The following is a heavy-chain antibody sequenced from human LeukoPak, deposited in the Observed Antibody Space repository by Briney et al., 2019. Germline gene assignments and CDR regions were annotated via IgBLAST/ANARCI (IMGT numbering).Heavy chain of an antibody. Sequence: ASVKVSCKASGYTFTSYYMHWVRQAPGQGPEWMGWISAYDGNTNSAQKFQGRVTMTTDTSTSTAYMELRSLRSDDTAVYYCARDGYGSGKGFFDYWGQGTLVTVSS. CDR3: ARDGYGSGKGFFDY. CDR1: GYTFTSYY. CDR2: ISAYDGNT. D-gene: IGHD3-10*01. J-gene: IGHJ4*02. V-gene: IGHV1-18*04.